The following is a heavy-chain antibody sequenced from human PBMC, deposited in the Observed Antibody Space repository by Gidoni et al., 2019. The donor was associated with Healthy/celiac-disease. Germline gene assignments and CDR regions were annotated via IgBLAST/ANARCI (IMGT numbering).Heavy chain of an antibody. J-gene: IGHJ4*02. V-gene: IGHV3-13*04. Sequence: EVQLLESGVGLVQPVGSLGLSDATSGFTFSSYDMQWVRQATGKGLEWVSDIGTVGDTYYPGSVKGRFTISRENAKNSLYLKMKSLRAGDTAVYYCARYAYSGSYYYCEYWGQGTLVTVSS. D-gene: IGHD1-26*01. CDR3: ARYAYSGSYYYCEY. CDR1: GFTFSSYD. CDR2: IGTVGDT.